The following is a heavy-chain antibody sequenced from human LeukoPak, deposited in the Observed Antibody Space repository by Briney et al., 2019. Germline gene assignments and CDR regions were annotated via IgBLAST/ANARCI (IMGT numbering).Heavy chain of an antibody. Sequence: GESLKISCQGSGYSFNTYWVGWVRQMPGKGLEWMGFIYPADSDTRYSPSFQGQVTILADKSINTAYLQWRTLKASDSAIYYCARVLDVDTAVFHYYFDFWGQGTLVTVSS. CDR2: IYPADSDT. CDR3: ARVLDVDTAVFHYYFDF. J-gene: IGHJ4*02. CDR1: GYSFNTYW. V-gene: IGHV5-51*01. D-gene: IGHD5-18*01.